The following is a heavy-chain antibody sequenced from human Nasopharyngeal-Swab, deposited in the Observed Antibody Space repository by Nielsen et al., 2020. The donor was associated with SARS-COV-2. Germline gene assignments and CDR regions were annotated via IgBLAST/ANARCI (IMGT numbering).Heavy chain of an antibody. CDR3: ARGVGGYFDL. D-gene: IGHD1-26*01. V-gene: IGHV1-8*01. CDR1: GYTFTSHD. CDR2: MNLHIGNT. Sequence: ASVKVSCKASGYTFTSHDINWVRQATGQGLEWMGWMNLHIGNTGYAQKFQGRVPMARNTSISTAYMELNSLRSEDTAVYYCARGVGGYFDLWGRGTLVTVSS. J-gene: IGHJ2*01.